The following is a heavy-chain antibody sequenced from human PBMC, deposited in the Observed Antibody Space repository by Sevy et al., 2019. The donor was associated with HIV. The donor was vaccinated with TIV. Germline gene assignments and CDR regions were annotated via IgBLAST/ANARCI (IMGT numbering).Heavy chain of an antibody. V-gene: IGHV3-30*18. J-gene: IGHJ4*02. D-gene: IGHD4-17*01. Sequence: GGSLRLSCSASGFIFSSYGMHWVRQTPGMGLEWVAIISSDGSDDFYAESVRGRFTISRDNSRNTLYLQMDSLRLEDTAIYYCAKDKEDDYGDYYFDHWGQGALVTVSS. CDR3: AKDKEDDYGDYYFDH. CDR2: ISSDGSDD. CDR1: GFIFSSYG.